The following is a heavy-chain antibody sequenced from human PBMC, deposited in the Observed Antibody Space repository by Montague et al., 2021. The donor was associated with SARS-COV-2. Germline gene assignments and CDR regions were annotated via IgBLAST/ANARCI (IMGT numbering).Heavy chain of an antibody. V-gene: IGHV2-5*02. Sequence: PALVKPTQTLTLTCTFSGFSLSTGRVGVGWIRQPPGKALEWLALIYWDDDKRYSPSLKSRLTITKDTSKNQVVLTMTNMDPVDTATYYCARRRVVLGTTCFDSWGQGTLVTVSS. D-gene: IGHD1-7*01. CDR2: IYWDDDK. CDR3: ARRRVVLGTTCFDS. CDR1: GFSLSTGRVG. J-gene: IGHJ5*01.